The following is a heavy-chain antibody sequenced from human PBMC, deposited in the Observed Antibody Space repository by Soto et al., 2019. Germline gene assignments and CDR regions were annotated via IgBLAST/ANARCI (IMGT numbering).Heavy chain of an antibody. CDR1: GGSISSGGYY. J-gene: IGHJ3*02. V-gene: IGHV4-31*01. D-gene: IGHD1-20*01. CDR3: ARITEGAFDI. Sequence: QVQLQESGPGLVNPSQTLSLTCTVSGGSISSGGYYWSWIRQHPGKGLEWIGYIYYSGSTYYNPSLRRLVTISIDASKNQFSLTLSSVTAADTAVYYCARITEGAFDIWGQGTMITVSS. CDR2: IYYSGST.